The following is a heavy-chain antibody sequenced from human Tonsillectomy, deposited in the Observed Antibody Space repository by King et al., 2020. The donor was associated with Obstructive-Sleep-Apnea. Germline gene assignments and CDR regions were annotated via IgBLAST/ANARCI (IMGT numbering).Heavy chain of an antibody. V-gene: IGHV3-33*01. CDR1: GFTFSSYG. CDR3: ARLPIAVAGAFDI. D-gene: IGHD6-19*01. CDR2: IWYDGSNK. J-gene: IGHJ3*02. Sequence: VQLVESGGGVVQPGRSLRLSCAASGFTFSSYGMHWVRQAPGKGLEWVAVIWYDGSNKYYADSVKGRFTISRDNSKNTLYLQMNSQRAEDTAVYYCARLPIAVAGAFDIWGQGTMGTVSS.